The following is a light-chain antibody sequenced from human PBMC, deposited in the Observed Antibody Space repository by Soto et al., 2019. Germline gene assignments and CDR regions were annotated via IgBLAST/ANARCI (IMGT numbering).Light chain of an antibody. CDR2: GNS. CDR3: QSYDSSLSGSYV. CDR1: SSNIGAGYD. J-gene: IGLJ1*01. V-gene: IGLV1-40*01. Sequence: QSALPQPPTVSGSPGQTVTISCTGSSSNIGAGYDVHWYQQLPGTAPKLLIYGNSNRPSGVPDRFSGSKSGTSASLAITGLQAEDEADYYCQSYDSSLSGSYVFGTGTKVPVL.